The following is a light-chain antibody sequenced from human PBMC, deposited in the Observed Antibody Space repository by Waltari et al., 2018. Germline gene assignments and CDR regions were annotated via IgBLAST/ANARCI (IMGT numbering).Light chain of an antibody. CDR2: ATS. V-gene: IGKV1-39*01. CDR3: QQGYTTPRT. Sequence: DIQMTQSPSSLSASVGDRVTITCRASQSVRNFLNWYQQEPGKAPKLLIYATSSLQTGVPSRVSGSGSGTDFTRSISSLQPEDCAIYFCQQGYTTPRTFGQGTEGEIK. J-gene: IGKJ1*01. CDR1: QSVRNF.